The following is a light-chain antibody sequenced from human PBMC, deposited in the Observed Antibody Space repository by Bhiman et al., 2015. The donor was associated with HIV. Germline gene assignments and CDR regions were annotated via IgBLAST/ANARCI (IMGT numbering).Light chain of an antibody. CDR2: DVS. V-gene: IGLV2-14*03. CDR3: CSYAGGSTWV. CDR1: SSDVGGYNY. J-gene: IGLJ3*02. Sequence: QSALTQPASVSGSPGQSITISCTGTSSDVGGYNYVSWYLQHPGKAPKLMIYDVSNRPSGVSNRFSGSKSGNTASLTISGLQAEDESDYYCCSYAGGSTWVFGGGTKLTVL.